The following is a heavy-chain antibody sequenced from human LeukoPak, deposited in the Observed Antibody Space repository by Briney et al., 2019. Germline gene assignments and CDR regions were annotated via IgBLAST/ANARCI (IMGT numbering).Heavy chain of an antibody. V-gene: IGHV3-30*18. D-gene: IGHD3-22*01. CDR3: AKDHQHYYDSSGYLDY. CDR1: GFTFSSYA. CDR2: LSYDGTKT. J-gene: IGHJ4*02. Sequence: GGSLRLSCAASGFTFSSYAMSWVRQAPGKGLEWMAVLSYDGTKTGYVDSVKGRFTISRDNSRNTVYLQMNSLRADDTAMYYCAKDHQHYYDSSGYLDYWGQGTLVTVSS.